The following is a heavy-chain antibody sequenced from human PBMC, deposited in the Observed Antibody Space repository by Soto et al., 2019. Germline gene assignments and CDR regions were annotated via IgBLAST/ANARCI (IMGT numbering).Heavy chain of an antibody. V-gene: IGHV3-23*01. CDR1: GFSFSSYG. CDR3: ARGQDDYGDSDVWFDP. D-gene: IGHD4-17*01. J-gene: IGHJ5*02. Sequence: EEQLLESGGGLVQPGGSLRLSCAASGFSFSSYGMSWVRQAPGKGLEWVSGIRGGGDSTYYADSVKGRFTISRDKSKNTLYLQMNSLRAEDTAVYYCARGQDDYGDSDVWFDPWGQGTLVSVSS. CDR2: IRGGGDST.